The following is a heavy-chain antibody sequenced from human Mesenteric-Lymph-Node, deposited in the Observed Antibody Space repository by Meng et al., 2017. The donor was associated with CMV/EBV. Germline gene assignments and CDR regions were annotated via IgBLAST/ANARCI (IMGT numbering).Heavy chain of an antibody. Sequence: QLQLQESGPGLGKPSDTLSLTCTVLGGSISSSSYYWGWIRQPPGKGLEWIGSIYYSGSTYYNPSLKSRVTISVDTSKNQFSLKLSSVTAADTAVYYCARPHYYGSGSSPWFDPWGQGTLVTVSS. V-gene: IGHV4-39*01. CDR2: IYYSGST. D-gene: IGHD3-10*01. CDR1: GGSISSSSYY. J-gene: IGHJ5*02. CDR3: ARPHYYGSGSSPWFDP.